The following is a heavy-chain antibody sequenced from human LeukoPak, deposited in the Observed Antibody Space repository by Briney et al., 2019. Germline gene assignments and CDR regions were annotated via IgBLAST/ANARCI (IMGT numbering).Heavy chain of an antibody. CDR2: IYYSGST. V-gene: IGHV4-59*01. CDR1: GFTFSSYE. Sequence: AGGSLRLSCAASGFTFSSYEMNWVHQAPGKGLEWIGYIYYSGSTNYNPSLKSRVTISVDTSKNQFSLKLSSVTAADTAVYYCARDGCSYGYRWFDPWGQGTPVTVSS. D-gene: IGHD5-18*01. CDR3: ARDGCSYGYRWFDP. J-gene: IGHJ5*02.